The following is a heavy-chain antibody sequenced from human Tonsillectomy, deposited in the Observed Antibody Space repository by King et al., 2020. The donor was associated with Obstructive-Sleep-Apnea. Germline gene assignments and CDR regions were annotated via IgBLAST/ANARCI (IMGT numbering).Heavy chain of an antibody. CDR3: ATWEDGSGGYYYVLHY. CDR2: ISYDGSNK. V-gene: IGHV3-30-3*01. J-gene: IGHJ4*02. D-gene: IGHD3-22*01. CDR1: GFTFSSYA. Sequence: VQLVESGGGVVQPGRSLRLSCAASGFTFSSYAMHWVRQAPGKGLEWVAVISYDGSNKYYADSVKGRFTISRDNSKNTLYLQMNSLRPEDTAVYYCATWEDGSGGYYYVLHYWGQGTLVTVSS.